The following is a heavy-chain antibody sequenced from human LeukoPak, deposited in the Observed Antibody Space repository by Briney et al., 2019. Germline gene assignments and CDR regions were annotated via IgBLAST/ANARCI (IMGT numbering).Heavy chain of an antibody. V-gene: IGHV4-34*01. Sequence: SETLSLTCAVYGGSFSGYYWSWIRQPPGKGLEWIGEINHSGGTNYNPSLKSRVTISVDTSKNQFSLKLSSVTAADTAVYYCARAAQGVRLAFDYWGQGTLVTVSS. CDR1: GGSFSGYY. J-gene: IGHJ4*02. D-gene: IGHD5-12*01. CDR3: ARAAQGVRLAFDY. CDR2: INHSGGT.